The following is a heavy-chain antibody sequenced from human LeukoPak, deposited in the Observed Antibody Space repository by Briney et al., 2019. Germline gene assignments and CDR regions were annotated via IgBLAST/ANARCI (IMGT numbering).Heavy chain of an antibody. CDR3: AKDAAGPVDY. J-gene: IGHJ4*02. D-gene: IGHD6-25*01. CDR1: GFTVTSYY. Sequence: TGGSLRLSCVASGFTVTSYYMTWARQAPGKGLEWVSGISGSGGRTNYADSVKGRFTISRDNSKNTLYLQMNSLRAEDTAVYYCAKDAAGPVDYWGQGTLVTVSS. CDR2: ISGSGGRT. V-gene: IGHV3-23*01.